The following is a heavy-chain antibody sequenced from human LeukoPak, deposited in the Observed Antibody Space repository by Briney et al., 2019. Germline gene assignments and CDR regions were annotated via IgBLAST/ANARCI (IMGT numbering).Heavy chain of an antibody. CDR1: GFTFSSYV. J-gene: IGHJ4*02. V-gene: IGHV3-30*04. CDR2: ISYDGSNE. D-gene: IGHD6-6*01. Sequence: GRSLRLSCAASGFTFSSYVMHWVRQAPGKGLEWVAIISYDGSNEYYADSVKGRFTISRDNSKNTLYLQMNSLRAADTAVYYCAGDKGTSYLSSFDYWGQGTLVTVSS. CDR3: AGDKGTSYLSSFDY.